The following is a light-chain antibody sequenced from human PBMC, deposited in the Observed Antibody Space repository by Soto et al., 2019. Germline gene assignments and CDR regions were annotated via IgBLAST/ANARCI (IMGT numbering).Light chain of an antibody. CDR2: ATS. CDR3: QQSYGTPYT. Sequence: DIPMTQSPTSLSASVGDRVTITCRASQSISSFLNLYQQKSGTAPKLLISATSSLQSGVPSRFSGSGSGTDFTLTIGSLQPEDLATYYCQQSYGTPYTLGQGTKLEIK. CDR1: QSISSF. J-gene: IGKJ2*01. V-gene: IGKV1-39*01.